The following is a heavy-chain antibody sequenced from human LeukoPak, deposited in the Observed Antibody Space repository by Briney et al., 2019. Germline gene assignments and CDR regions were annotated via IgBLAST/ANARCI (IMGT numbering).Heavy chain of an antibody. D-gene: IGHD3-22*01. CDR3: AQSSDDAFDI. CDR2: INHSGST. V-gene: IGHV4-34*01. J-gene: IGHJ3*02. CDR1: GGSFSGYY. Sequence: SETLSLTCAVYGGSFSGYYWSWIRQPPGKGLEWIGEINHSGSTNYNPSLKSRVTISVDTSKNQFSLKLSSVTAADTAVYYCAQSSDDAFDIWGQGTMVTVSS.